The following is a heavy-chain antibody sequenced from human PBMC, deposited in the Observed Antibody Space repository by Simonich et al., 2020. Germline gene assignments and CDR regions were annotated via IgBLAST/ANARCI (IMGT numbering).Heavy chain of an antibody. Sequence: QVQLQESGPGLVKPSETLSLTCAVYGGSFSGYYWSWIRQPPGKGLEWIGEINHSGSTNYNPSLKSRVTISVDTSKNQFSLKLSSVTAADTAVYYCARRGDGHAFDIWGQGTMVTVSS. CDR2: INHSGST. CDR3: ARRGDGHAFDI. V-gene: IGHV4-34*10. D-gene: IGHD3-16*01. CDR1: GGSFSGYY. J-gene: IGHJ3*02.